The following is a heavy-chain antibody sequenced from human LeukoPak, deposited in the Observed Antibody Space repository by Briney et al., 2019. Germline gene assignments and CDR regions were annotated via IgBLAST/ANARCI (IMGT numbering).Heavy chain of an antibody. D-gene: IGHD3-22*01. J-gene: IGHJ3*02. V-gene: IGHV3-73*01. Sequence: GGSLRLSCAAPGFTFSGSAMHWVRQASGKGLEWVGRIRSKANSYATAYAASVKGRFTISRDGSKNTAYLQMNSLKTEDTAVNYFTSPYDSSGDDAFDIWGQGTMVTVSS. CDR3: TSPYDSSGDDAFDI. CDR1: GFTFSGSA. CDR2: IRSKANSYAT.